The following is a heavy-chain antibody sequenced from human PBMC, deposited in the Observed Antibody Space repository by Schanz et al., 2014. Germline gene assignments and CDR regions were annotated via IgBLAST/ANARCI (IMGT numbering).Heavy chain of an antibody. CDR3: AKDVGYYHGGGAQFYEGDKQDYYFYGMEV. V-gene: IGHV3-9*01. CDR1: GFAFESYA. J-gene: IGHJ6*02. D-gene: IGHD3-3*01. CDR2: ISWNSGSR. Sequence: EVQLVESGGGLVQPGRSLRLSCAASGFAFESYAMHWVRQAPGKGLEWVSGISWNSGSRGYADSVKGRFTVSRDNAKKSLFLQMNGLRAEDTALYYCAKDVGYYHGGGAQFYEGDKQDYYFYGMEVWGQGTTVTVSS.